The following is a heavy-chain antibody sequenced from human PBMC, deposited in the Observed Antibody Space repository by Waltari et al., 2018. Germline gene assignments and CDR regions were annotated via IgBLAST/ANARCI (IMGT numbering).Heavy chain of an antibody. CDR3: ARDDSAPGNNFDI. J-gene: IGHJ3*02. D-gene: IGHD2-21*01. CDR1: GFMFSSYG. Sequence: QVQLVESGGGVVQPGRSLRLSCAASGFMFSSYGMHWVRQAPGKGWEWLAVIPYDGSYKFYADSVKGRFTISRDNSKNTLDLQMNSLRVEDTAVYYCARDDSAPGNNFDIWGQGTMVTVSS. CDR2: IPYDGSYK. V-gene: IGHV3-33*01.